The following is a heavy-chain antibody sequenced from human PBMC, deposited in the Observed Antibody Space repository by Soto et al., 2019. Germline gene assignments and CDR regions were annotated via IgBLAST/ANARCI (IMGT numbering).Heavy chain of an antibody. CDR2: IKHDTSEA. D-gene: IGHD3-16*02. CDR1: GFKFSDYW. V-gene: IGHV3-7*03. CDR3: ARDGLLFSGPYRPSRFDY. J-gene: IGHJ4*02. Sequence: DVQLVESGGGLLQPGRSLRLSCAASGFKFSDYWMSWVRQAPGKGLEWVGNIKHDTSEAHYADSVKGRFTITRDNIKNFLFLQMNGLRSDDTASYYCARDGLLFSGPYRPSRFDYWGLGTLVTVSS.